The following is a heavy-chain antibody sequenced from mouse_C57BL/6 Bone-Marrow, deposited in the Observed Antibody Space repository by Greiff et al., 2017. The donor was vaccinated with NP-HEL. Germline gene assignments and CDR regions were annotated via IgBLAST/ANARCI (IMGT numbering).Heavy chain of an antibody. J-gene: IGHJ1*03. D-gene: IGHD1-2*01. CDR1: GYAFSSSW. V-gene: IGHV1-82*01. Sequence: VQLQQSGPELVKPGASVKISCKASGYAFSSSWMNWVKQRPGKGLEWIGRIYPGDGDTNYNGKFKGKATLTADKSSSTAYMQLSSLTSEDSAVYYCARWFTTAVWGTGTTVTVSS. CDR2: IYPGDGDT. CDR3: ARWFTTAV.